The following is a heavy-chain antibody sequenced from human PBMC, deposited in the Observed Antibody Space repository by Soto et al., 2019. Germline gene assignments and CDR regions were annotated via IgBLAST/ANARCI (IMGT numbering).Heavy chain of an antibody. CDR3: VRDSHGDY. CDR1: GFIFSNYW. Sequence: EVQLVESGGGLVQPGGSLRLSCAGSGFIFSNYWMHWVRQPPGKGLEWVSRIDHDGPTDYAASVRGRFTISRDNAENTLYLQMNSLRPEDTAVYYCVRDSHGDYWGQGTLVTVSS. CDR2: IDHDGPT. J-gene: IGHJ4*02. V-gene: IGHV3-74*01.